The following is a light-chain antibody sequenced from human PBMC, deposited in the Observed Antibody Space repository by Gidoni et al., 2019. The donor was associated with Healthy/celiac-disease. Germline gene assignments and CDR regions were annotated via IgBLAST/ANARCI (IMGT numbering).Light chain of an antibody. J-gene: IGKJ2*01. CDR2: DAS. Sequence: DIQMTQSPSSLSASVGDRVTITCQASQDIRNYFNWYQQKPGKAPKLLIYDASNLETGVPSRFSGSGSGTDFTFTISSLQPEDIATYYCQQYDNLPPYTFGQGTKLEIK. CDR3: QQYDNLPPYT. CDR1: QDIRNY. V-gene: IGKV1-33*01.